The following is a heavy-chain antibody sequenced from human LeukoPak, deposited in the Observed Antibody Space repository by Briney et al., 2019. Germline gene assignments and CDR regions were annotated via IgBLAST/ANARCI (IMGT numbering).Heavy chain of an antibody. J-gene: IGHJ4*02. D-gene: IGHD3-10*01. Sequence: GGSLRLSCAASGFIFMNYWMHWVRQAPGKGLKWLSRINSDGSATDYADYVKGRFTISKDNAKDTLYLQMDGLSAGDTAVYYCVRGGQYYFSSYDHWGQGTLVTVSS. CDR3: VRGGQYYFSSYDH. V-gene: IGHV3-74*01. CDR1: GFIFMNYW. CDR2: INSDGSAT.